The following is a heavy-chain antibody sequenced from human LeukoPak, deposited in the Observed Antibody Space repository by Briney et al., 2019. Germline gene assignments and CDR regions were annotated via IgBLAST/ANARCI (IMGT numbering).Heavy chain of an antibody. CDR1: GYTFTGYY. V-gene: IGHV1-2*02. Sequence: ASVKVSCKASGYTFTGYYMHWVRQAPGQGLEWIGWINTISGGTNYAQKFQGRVTMTRDTSTSTVYMELSSLRSEDTAVYYCARDLLAVAGETGMDVWGKGTTVTISS. CDR2: INTISGGT. J-gene: IGHJ6*04. CDR3: ARDLLAVAGETGMDV. D-gene: IGHD6-19*01.